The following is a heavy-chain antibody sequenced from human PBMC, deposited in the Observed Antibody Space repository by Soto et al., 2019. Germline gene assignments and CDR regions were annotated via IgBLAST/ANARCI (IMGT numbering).Heavy chain of an antibody. D-gene: IGHD5-18*01. CDR3: ARRDQLGYYYYGMDV. CDR2: IYPGDSDT. J-gene: IGHJ6*02. Sequence: PGESLKISCKGSGYSFTSYWIGWVRQMPGKGLEWMGIIYPGDSDTRYSPSFQGQVTISADKSISTAYLQWSSLKASDTAIYYCARRDQLGYYYYGMDVWGQGTTVTFPS. V-gene: IGHV5-51*01. CDR1: GYSFTSYW.